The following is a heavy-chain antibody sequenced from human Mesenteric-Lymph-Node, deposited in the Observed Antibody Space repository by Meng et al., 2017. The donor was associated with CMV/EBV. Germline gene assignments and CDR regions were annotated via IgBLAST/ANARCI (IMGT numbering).Heavy chain of an antibody. V-gene: IGHV1-2*02. J-gene: IGHJ4*02. CDR1: GYTFTGYY. D-gene: IGHD2-2*02. CDR2: INPNSGGT. CDR3: ARSRPRIPAALLSNLVFDY. Sequence: ASVKVSCKASGYTFTGYYMHWVRQAPGQGLEWMGWINPNSGGTNYAQKFQGRVTMTRDTSISTAYMELSRLRSDDTAVYYCARSRPRIPAALLSNLVFDYWGQGTLVTVSS.